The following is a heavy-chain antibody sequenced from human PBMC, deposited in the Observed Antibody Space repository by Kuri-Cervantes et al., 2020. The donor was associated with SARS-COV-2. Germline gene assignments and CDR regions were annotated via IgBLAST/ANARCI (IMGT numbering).Heavy chain of an antibody. D-gene: IGHD2-21*01. CDR3: ARDDVFLKAFDI. V-gene: IGHV4-59*01. CDR1: GVSISTYF. J-gene: IGHJ3*02. CDR2: VHYSGST. Sequence: SETLSLTCAVSGVSISTYFWTWIRQPPGKGLEWIGFVHYSGSTTYNPSLRGRVTISVDTSKNHFSLKLSSVTAADTAVYYCARDDVFLKAFDIWGQGTMVTVSS.